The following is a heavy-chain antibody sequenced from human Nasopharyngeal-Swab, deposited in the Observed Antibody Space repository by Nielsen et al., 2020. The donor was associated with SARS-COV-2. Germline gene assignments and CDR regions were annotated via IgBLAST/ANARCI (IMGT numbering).Heavy chain of an antibody. CDR2: ISYDGSNK. J-gene: IGHJ6*02. Sequence: GGSLRLSCAASGFTFSSYAMHWVRQAPGKGLEWVAVISYDGSNKYYADSVKGRFTTSRDNSKNTLYLQMNSLRAEDTAVYYCAIETRYCSGGSCSTGGMDVWGQGTTVTVSS. V-gene: IGHV3-30*04. CDR3: AIETRYCSGGSCSTGGMDV. CDR1: GFTFSSYA. D-gene: IGHD2-15*01.